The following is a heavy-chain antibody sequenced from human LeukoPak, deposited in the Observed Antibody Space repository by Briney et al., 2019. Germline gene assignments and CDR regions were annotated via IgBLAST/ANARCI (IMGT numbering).Heavy chain of an antibody. Sequence: PSETLSLTCAGYGGSFSGYYWSWIRQPPGKGLEWIGEINHRESPNYNPSLKSRLTISVDTSKNQFSLKLSSVTAADTAVYYCARGQAAVASEGFDYWGQGTLVTVSS. D-gene: IGHD6-19*01. CDR1: GGSFSGYY. CDR2: INHRESP. V-gene: IGHV4-34*01. J-gene: IGHJ4*02. CDR3: ARGQAAVASEGFDY.